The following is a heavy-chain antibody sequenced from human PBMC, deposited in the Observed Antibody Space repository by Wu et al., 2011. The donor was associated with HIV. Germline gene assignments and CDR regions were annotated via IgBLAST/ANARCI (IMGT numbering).Heavy chain of an antibody. J-gene: IGHJ6*03. D-gene: IGHD3-10*01. CDR2: ISADNGDT. V-gene: IGHV1-18*01. Sequence: QVQLVQSGAEVKKPGSSVKVSCKASGGTFSSYAISWVRQAPGQGLEWMGWISADNGDTNYAQKLQGRVTMATDTSTSTAYMELRSLRFDDTAVYHCARDRHPMVGLGXLYYMDVW. CDR1: GGTFSSYA. CDR3: ARDRHPMVGLGXLYYMDV.